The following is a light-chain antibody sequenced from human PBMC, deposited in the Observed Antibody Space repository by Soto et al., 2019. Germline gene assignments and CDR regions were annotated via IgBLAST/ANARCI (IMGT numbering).Light chain of an antibody. Sequence: DIQMTQSPSSLSASVGDRVTITCRASQSISSYLHWYQQKPGTAPKLLIYRASNLQSGVPSRFSGSGSGTDFTLTISSLQPDEFATYSCQQSYSTPITFGQGTRLEIK. V-gene: IGKV1-39*01. CDR2: RAS. J-gene: IGKJ5*01. CDR1: QSISSY. CDR3: QQSYSTPIT.